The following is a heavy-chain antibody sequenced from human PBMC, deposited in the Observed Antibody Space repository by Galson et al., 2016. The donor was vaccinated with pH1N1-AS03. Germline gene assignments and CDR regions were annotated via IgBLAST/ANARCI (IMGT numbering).Heavy chain of an antibody. J-gene: IGHJ3*02. CDR2: ISDNGINT. D-gene: IGHD1-14*01. V-gene: IGHV3-64D*06. Sequence: SLRLSCAASGFSFSASWMSWVRQAPGKGLEYVSGISDNGINTYYADPVKARFTISRDKSKNTVYLQMSSLRTEDTAVYYCIKEGTRLQSRRSDAFDIWGRGTMVTVSS. CDR3: IKEGTRLQSRRSDAFDI. CDR1: GFSFSASW.